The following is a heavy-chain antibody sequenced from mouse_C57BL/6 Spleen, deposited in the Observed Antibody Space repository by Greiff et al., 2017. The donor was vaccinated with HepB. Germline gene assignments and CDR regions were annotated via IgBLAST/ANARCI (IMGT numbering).Heavy chain of an antibody. V-gene: IGHV1-76*01. Sequence: VQLQQSGAELVRPGASVKLSCKASGYTFTDSYINWVKQRPGQGLEWIARIYPGSGNTYYNEKFKGKATLTAEKSSSTAYMQLSSLTSEDSAVYFCARSGDYYGSGGYFDVWGTGTTVTVSS. CDR2: IYPGSGNT. CDR1: GYTFTDSY. D-gene: IGHD1-1*01. CDR3: ARSGDYYGSGGYFDV. J-gene: IGHJ1*03.